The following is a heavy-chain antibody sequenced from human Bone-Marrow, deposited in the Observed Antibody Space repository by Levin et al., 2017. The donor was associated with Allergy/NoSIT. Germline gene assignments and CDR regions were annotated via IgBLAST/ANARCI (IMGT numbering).Heavy chain of an antibody. CDR2: ISAYNGDT. CDR3: ARGNYYGSGRGDY. J-gene: IGHJ4*02. V-gene: IGHV1-18*01. D-gene: IGHD3-10*01. CDR1: GFTFDSYG. Sequence: ASVKVSCKTSGFTFDSYGFSWVRQAPGQGLEWMGWISAYNGDTDHLQKFQGRLSMTTNVSTNTVYMELRSLRSDDTAVYYCARGNYYGSGRGDYWGQGTLVTVSS.